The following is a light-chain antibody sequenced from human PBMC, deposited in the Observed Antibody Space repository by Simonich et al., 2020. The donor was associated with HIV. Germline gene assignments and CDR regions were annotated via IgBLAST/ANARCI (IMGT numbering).Light chain of an antibody. CDR1: QGISNY. CDR3: QQYNNYPKT. CDR2: ATS. J-gene: IGKJ1*01. Sequence: AIRMTQSPSSLSASTGEKVTIPCRASQGISNYLVLYQQKPGKAPKLLIYATSTLQSGVPARCSGSGSGTEFTRTISRLQSEDFATYNCQQYNNYPKTFGKGTKVEIK. V-gene: IGKV1-8*01.